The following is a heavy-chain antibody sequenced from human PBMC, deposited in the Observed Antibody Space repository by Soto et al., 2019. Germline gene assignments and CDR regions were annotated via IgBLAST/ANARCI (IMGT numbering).Heavy chain of an antibody. J-gene: IGHJ4*02. CDR2: IYYSGSA. V-gene: IGHV4-61*01. CDR3: ATYPTTVTSDY. D-gene: IGHD4-17*01. CDR1: GGSVSSGSYY. Sequence: QVQLQESGPGLVKPSETLSLTCTVSGGSVSSGSYYWSWIRQPPGKGLEWIGYIYYSGSANYNPSHNRRVTISVATSKNQFPLKLSSVTAADTAVYYCATYPTTVTSDYWGQGTLVTVSS.